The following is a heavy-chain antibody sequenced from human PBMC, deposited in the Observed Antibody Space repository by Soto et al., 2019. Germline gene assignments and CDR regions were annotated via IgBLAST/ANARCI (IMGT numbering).Heavy chain of an antibody. D-gene: IGHD3-22*01. CDR2: ISGSGGST. J-gene: IGHJ1*01. CDR3: AKGGEYYYDSSGYRHGY. Sequence: GGSLRLSCAASGFTFSSYAMSWVRQAPGKGLEWVSAISGSGGSTYYADSVKGRFTISRDNPKNTLYLQMNSLRAEDTAVYYCAKGGEYYYDSSGYRHGYSGQPTLVTVSS. V-gene: IGHV3-23*01. CDR1: GFTFSSYA.